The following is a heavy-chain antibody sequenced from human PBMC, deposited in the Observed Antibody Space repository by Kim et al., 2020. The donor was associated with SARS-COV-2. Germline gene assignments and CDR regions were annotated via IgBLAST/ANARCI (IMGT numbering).Heavy chain of an antibody. V-gene: IGHV3-23*01. Sequence: GGSLRFSCAASGFTFSSYAMSWVRQAPGKGLEWVSAISGSGGSTYYADSVKGRFTISRDNSKNTLYLQMNSLRAEDTAVYYCAKDRGKVSWERRLFSYWGQGTLVTVSS. D-gene: IGHD1-1*01. J-gene: IGHJ4*02. CDR2: ISGSGGST. CDR1: GFTFSSYA. CDR3: AKDRGKVSWERRLFSY.